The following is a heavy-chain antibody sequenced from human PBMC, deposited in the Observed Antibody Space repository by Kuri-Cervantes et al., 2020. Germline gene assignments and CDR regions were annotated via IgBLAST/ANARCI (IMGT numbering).Heavy chain of an antibody. CDR2: MNEDGSQK. J-gene: IGHJ4*02. D-gene: IGHD6-19*01. CDR3: ARYPGIPVAGTGGFDY. CDR1: GFTFSTFW. V-gene: IGHV3-7*01. Sequence: GESLKISCATSGFTFSTFWMSWVRQAPGKGLEWVANMNEDGSQKYYVDSVKGRFTISRDNAKNSLYLQMNSLRVEDTAVYYCARYPGIPVAGTGGFDYWGQGALVTVSS.